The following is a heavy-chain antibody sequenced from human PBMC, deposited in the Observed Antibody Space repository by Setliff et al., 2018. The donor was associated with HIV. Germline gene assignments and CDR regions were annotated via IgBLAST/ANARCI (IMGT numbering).Heavy chain of an antibody. J-gene: IGHJ3*02. Sequence: ASVKVSCKASGGTFSTHSISWVRQAPGQGLEWMGGIIPIFGTTNYARKFQGRVTIAADDSTSTAYMDLNNLRSEDTAVYYCARESGICGGDCHYAFDMWGHGTRVTVSS. V-gene: IGHV1-69*13. D-gene: IGHD2-21*02. CDR1: GGTFSTHS. CDR3: ARESGICGGDCHYAFDM. CDR2: IIPIFGTT.